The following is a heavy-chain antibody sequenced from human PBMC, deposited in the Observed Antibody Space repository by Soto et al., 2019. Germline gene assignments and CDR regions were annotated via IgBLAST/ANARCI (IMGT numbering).Heavy chain of an antibody. CDR2: HDYSGST. CDR1: GGSITNTDYY. Sequence: PSETLSLTCSVSGGSITNTDYYWNWNRPSPGKGLEWNGSHDYSGSTNPTPYLKSRVIISADTSKNLFYLKCKSGTAAYTSLYVCARDRPYFYGMDVWGQGTTVPGSS. V-gene: IGHV4-30-4*01. CDR3: ARDRPYFYGMDV. J-gene: IGHJ6*02.